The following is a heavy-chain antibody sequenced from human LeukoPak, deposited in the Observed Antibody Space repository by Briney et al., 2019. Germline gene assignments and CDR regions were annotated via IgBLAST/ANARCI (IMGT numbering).Heavy chain of an antibody. CDR1: GYTFTSYG. V-gene: IGHV1-18*04. CDR2: ISAYNGNT. Sequence: ASVKVCGTASGYTFTSYGISWVRQAPGQGLGWMGWISAYNGNTNYAHKLQGRVTMTTDTSTSTAYMELRSLRSDDTAVYYCAREGVATSTPFDYWGQGTLVTVSS. D-gene: IGHD5-12*01. CDR3: AREGVATSTPFDY. J-gene: IGHJ4*02.